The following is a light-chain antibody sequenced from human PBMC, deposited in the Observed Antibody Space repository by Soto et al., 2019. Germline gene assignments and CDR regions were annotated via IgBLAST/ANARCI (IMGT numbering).Light chain of an antibody. CDR3: SSYTTSNTRQIV. CDR1: SSDVVGYNY. V-gene: IGLV2-11*01. Sequence: QSVLTQPRSVSGSPGQSVTISCTGTSSDVVGYNYVSWYQQHPGKAPKLMIYDVSNRPSGVSNRFSGSKSGNTASLTIPGLQAEDEADYYCSSYTTSNTRQIVFGTGTKVTVL. J-gene: IGLJ1*01. CDR2: DVS.